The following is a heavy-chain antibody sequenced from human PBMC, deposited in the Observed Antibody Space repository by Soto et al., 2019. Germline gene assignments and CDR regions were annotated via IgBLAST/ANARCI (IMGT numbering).Heavy chain of an antibody. CDR3: AIGKGMAANHYLRAMDP. D-gene: IGHD1-26*01. CDR1: GYSFTTYA. V-gene: IGHV1-3*01. J-gene: IGHJ6*02. CDR2: INGGNGNT. Sequence: ASVKVSCKASGYSFTTYAMHWVRQAPGQRLEWMAWINGGNGNTKYSQKFQDRVTITRDTSANIAYMELSSLRSEDSAVYYVAIGKGMAANHYLRAMDPWGQGTTFT.